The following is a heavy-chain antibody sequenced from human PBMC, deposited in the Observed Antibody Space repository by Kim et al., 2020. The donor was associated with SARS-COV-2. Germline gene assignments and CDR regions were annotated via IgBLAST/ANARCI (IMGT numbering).Heavy chain of an antibody. CDR2: IYYSGST. D-gene: IGHD6-13*01. CDR3: ARHGTYSSSHDY. Sequence: SETLSLTCTVSGGSISSYYWSWIRQPPGKGLEWIGYIYYSGSTNYNPSLKSRVTISVDTSKNQFSLKLSSVTAADTAVYYCARHGTYSSSHDYWGQGTLVTVSS. CDR1: GGSISSYY. V-gene: IGHV4-59*08. J-gene: IGHJ4*02.